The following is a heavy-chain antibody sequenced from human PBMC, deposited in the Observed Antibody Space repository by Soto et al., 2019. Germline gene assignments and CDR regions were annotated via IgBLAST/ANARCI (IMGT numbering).Heavy chain of an antibody. CDR3: ARVRMVRGVRYYYYYGMDV. J-gene: IGHJ6*02. CDR1: GGSISSGDYY. D-gene: IGHD3-10*01. V-gene: IGHV4-30-4*01. Sequence: SETLSLTGTVSGGSISSGDYYWSWIRRPPGKGLEWIGYIYYSGSTYYNPSLKSRVTISVDTSKNQFSLKLSSVTAADTAVYYCARVRMVRGVRYYYYYGMDVWGQGTTVTVSS. CDR2: IYYSGST.